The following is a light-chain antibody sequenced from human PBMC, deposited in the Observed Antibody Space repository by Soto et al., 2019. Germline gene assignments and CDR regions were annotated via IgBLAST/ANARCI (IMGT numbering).Light chain of an antibody. V-gene: IGKV3D-15*01. J-gene: IGKJ4*01. CDR3: QQYNDWHLT. CDR1: QSIDSN. CDR2: GAS. Sequence: EIVMTQSPATLSVSPGDGVTLSCRASQSIDSNLAWYQQKPGQTPRLLIYGASTRPTGIPARFSGSGSGTEFTLTISSPQSEDFAVYYCQQYNDWHLTFGGGTKVEIK.